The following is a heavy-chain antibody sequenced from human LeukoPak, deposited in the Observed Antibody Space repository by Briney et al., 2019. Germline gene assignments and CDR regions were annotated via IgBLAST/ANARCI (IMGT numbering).Heavy chain of an antibody. CDR2: ISGSGGRT. Sequence: PGGSLRLSCAASGFTFSSYAMSWVRQAPGKGLEWVSAISGSGGRTYYADSVKGRFTISRDNSKTPLYLQMNSLRAEDTAVYYCAKGGRYDSSGYYFDYWGQGTLVTVSS. J-gene: IGHJ4*02. CDR1: GFTFSSYA. V-gene: IGHV3-23*01. CDR3: AKGGRYDSSGYYFDY. D-gene: IGHD3-22*01.